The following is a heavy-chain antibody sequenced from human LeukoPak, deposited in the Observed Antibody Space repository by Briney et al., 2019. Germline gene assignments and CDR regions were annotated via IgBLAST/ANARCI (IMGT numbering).Heavy chain of an antibody. D-gene: IGHD3-10*01. Sequence: GGSLRLSCAASGFTFTSYAMSWVRQAPGKGLEWVSTFSGASTTSYADAVKGRVTISRDNSKNILYLQLNSLRAEDTAVYYCARAYYYPSGSHYLHFDYWGQGTLVTVSS. CDR1: GFTFTSYA. V-gene: IGHV3-23*01. J-gene: IGHJ4*02. CDR2: FSGASTT. CDR3: ARAYYYPSGSHYLHFDY.